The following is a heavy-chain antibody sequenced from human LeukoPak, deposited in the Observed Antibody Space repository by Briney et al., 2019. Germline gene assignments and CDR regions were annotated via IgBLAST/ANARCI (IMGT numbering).Heavy chain of an antibody. Sequence: GGSLRLSCAASGFTVSSNYVSWVRQAPGKGLEWVSVIYSGGSTYYADSVKGRFTISRDNSKNTLYLQMNSLRAEDTAVYYCARVSGTGYYFDYWGQGTLVTVSS. J-gene: IGHJ4*02. D-gene: IGHD1-14*01. CDR3: ARVSGTGYYFDY. CDR2: IYSGGST. V-gene: IGHV3-53*01. CDR1: GFTVSSNY.